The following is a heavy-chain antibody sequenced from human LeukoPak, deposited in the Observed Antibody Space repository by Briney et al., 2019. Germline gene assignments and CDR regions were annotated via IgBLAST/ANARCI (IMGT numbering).Heavy chain of an antibody. CDR1: GYSFISYW. D-gene: IGHD5-24*01. V-gene: IGHV5-51*01. Sequence: GESLKISCKGFGYSFISYWIDWLRRIPGTGLEWMGIIYPGDSDTRTSPSFPGKLPISTDKSTTTAYLQWSSLKPSDTAMYYCARLQEMATIDYWGQGALVTVSS. J-gene: IGHJ4*02. CDR3: ARLQEMATIDY. CDR2: IYPGDSDT.